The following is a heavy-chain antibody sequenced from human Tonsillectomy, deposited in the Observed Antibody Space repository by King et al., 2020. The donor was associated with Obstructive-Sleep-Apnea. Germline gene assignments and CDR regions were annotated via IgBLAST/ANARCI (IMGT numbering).Heavy chain of an antibody. D-gene: IGHD1-26*01. Sequence: QLQESGPGVVKPSETLSLSCTVSGASISSDSYYWSWIRQPPGKGLELIWSVSYTGSTYSNPSLKSRVIISVDTSKNQFSLRLTSLTAADTAVYYWARLYNGAYWDWGQGTLVTVSS. V-gene: IGHV4-39*01. CDR2: VSYTGST. J-gene: IGHJ4*02. CDR3: ARLYNGAYWD. CDR1: GASISSDSYY.